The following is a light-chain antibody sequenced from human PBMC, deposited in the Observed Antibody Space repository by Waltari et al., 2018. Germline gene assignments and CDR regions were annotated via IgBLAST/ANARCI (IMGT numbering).Light chain of an antibody. CDR2: VNSDGSH. V-gene: IGLV4-69*01. CDR1: SGHSTTI. CDR3: QTGGHGTWV. Sequence: QLVLTQSPSASASLGASVKPTCTLSSGHSTTIIAWLQQQPEKGPRYLINVNSDGSHNKGVGIPDRFSGSSSGAERYLTISSLQSEDEADYYCQTGGHGTWVFGGGTRLTVL. J-gene: IGLJ3*02.